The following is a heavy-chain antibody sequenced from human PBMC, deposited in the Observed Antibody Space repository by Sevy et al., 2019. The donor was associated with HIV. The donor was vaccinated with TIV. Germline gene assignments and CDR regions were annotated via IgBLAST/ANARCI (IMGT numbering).Heavy chain of an antibody. CDR2: IYPGDSDT. D-gene: IGHD1-26*01. CDR1: GYSFTSYW. CDR3: ARRRPSYYGATYNWFDP. Sequence: GESLKISCKGSGYSFTSYWIGWVRQMPGKGLEWMGIIYPGDSDTRYSPSFQDQVTISADKSISTAYLQWSSLKASDTAMYYCARRRPSYYGATYNWFDPWGQGTLVTVSS. J-gene: IGHJ5*02. V-gene: IGHV5-51*01.